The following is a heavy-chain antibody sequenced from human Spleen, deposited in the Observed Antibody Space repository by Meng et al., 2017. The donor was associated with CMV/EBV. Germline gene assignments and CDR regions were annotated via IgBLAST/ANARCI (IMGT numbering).Heavy chain of an antibody. D-gene: IGHD4-11*01. CDR1: GDTFSRNA. V-gene: IGHV1-69*13. J-gene: IGHJ6*02. Sequence: SVKVSCKASGDTFSRNAISWVRQAPGQGLEWMGGIIPMFGTTNYAQKFQGRVTITADESTTTAYMELSSLRSEDTAVYYCARGRQELGCYYGMDVWGQGTTVTVSS. CDR3: ARGRQELGCYYGMDV. CDR2: IIPMFGTT.